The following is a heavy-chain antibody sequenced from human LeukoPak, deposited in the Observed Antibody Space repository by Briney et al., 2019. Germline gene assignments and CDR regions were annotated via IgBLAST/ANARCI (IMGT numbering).Heavy chain of an antibody. CDR2: IIASGGNT. D-gene: IGHD5-12*01. V-gene: IGHV3-23*01. CDR3: AKIIGYAYDY. CDR1: GFIFSTYA. Sequence: GGSLRLSCAASGFIFSTYAMNWVRQAPGKGLEWVSSIIASGGNTWYADSVKGRFTISRDNSKNTVYLQMNGLRVEDTALYYCAKIIGYAYDYWGQGTLVTVSS. J-gene: IGHJ4*02.